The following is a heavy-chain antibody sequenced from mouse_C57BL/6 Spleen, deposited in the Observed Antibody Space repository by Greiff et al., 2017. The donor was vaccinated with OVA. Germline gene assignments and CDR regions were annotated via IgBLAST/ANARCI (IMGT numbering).Heavy chain of an antibody. CDR1: GFTFSSYA. Sequence: EVQLVESGGGLEKPGGSLKLSCAASGFTFSSYAMSWVRQTPEKRLEWVATISDGGSYTYYPDNVKGRFTISRDNAKNNLYLQMSHLKSEDTAMYYCARGTGGWFAYWGQGTLVTVSA. D-gene: IGHD4-1*01. V-gene: IGHV5-4*01. J-gene: IGHJ3*01. CDR2: ISDGGSYT. CDR3: ARGTGGWFAY.